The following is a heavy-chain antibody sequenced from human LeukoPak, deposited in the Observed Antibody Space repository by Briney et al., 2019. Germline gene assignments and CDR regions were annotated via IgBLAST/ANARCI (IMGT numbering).Heavy chain of an antibody. D-gene: IGHD2-2*01. V-gene: IGHV1-46*01. Sequence: ASVKLSCTTSGYTFTSYSIHWVRQAPGQGLEWMGRINPNGGNTNYAQKFQGRVTVTRDTSTSTVYMELSSLRSEDTAVYYCARDRGYCSSTSCYWGMDVWGQGTTVTVSS. J-gene: IGHJ6*02. CDR3: ARDRGYCSSTSCYWGMDV. CDR1: GYTFTSYS. CDR2: INPNGGNT.